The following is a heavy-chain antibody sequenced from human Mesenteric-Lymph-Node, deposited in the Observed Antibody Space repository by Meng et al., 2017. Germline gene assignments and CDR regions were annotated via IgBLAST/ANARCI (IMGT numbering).Heavy chain of an antibody. V-gene: IGHV1-2*02. Sequence: ASVKVSCKASGYTFTGYYMHWVRQAPGQGLEWMGWINPNSGGTNYAQKFQGRVTMTRDTSISTAYMELSRLRSDDTAVYYCARGSTIHYDSSGYYWEDAFDIWGQGTMVTVSS. J-gene: IGHJ3*02. D-gene: IGHD3-22*01. CDR3: ARGSTIHYDSSGYYWEDAFDI. CDR1: GYTFTGYY. CDR2: INPNSGGT.